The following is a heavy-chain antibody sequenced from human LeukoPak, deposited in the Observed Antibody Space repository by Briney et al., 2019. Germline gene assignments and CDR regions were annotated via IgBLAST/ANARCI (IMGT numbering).Heavy chain of an antibody. CDR3: ARTGGYSSSRIDY. CDR2: FYYSGST. Sequence: PSETLSLTCTVSGGSISSSSYYWVWIRQPPGKGLEWIGSFYYSGSTYYNPSLKSRVTTSVDASKNQFSLKLSSVSAADTAVYYCARTGGYSSSRIDYWGQGTLVTVSS. V-gene: IGHV4-39*07. CDR1: GGSISSSSYY. J-gene: IGHJ4*02. D-gene: IGHD6-13*01.